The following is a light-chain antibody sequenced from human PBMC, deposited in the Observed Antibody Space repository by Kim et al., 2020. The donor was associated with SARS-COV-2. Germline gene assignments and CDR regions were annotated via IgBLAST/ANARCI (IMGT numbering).Light chain of an antibody. Sequence: VSPGQTASITCSGDRLGDKCAYWYQQRPGQSPVLVIYENTKRPSRIPGRFSGSNAGNTATLTISGTQAMDEADYYCQAWDSSTVVFGGGTQLTVL. CDR3: QAWDSSTVV. J-gene: IGLJ2*01. CDR1: RLGDKC. V-gene: IGLV3-1*01. CDR2: ENT.